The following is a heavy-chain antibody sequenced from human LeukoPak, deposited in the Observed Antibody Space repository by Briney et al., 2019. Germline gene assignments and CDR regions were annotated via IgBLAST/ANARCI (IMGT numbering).Heavy chain of an antibody. CDR1: GGSINTYY. Sequence: SETLSLTCTVSGGSINTYYWNWLRQPAGKRLEWIGRTYDSGSANYNPSLMSRVTMSADTSKKQYSLRLTSVTAADTAVYYCATKHQWSDGFDIWGQGTRVTVSS. CDR3: ATKHQWSDGFDI. CDR2: TYDSGSA. J-gene: IGHJ3*02. D-gene: IGHD2-8*01. V-gene: IGHV4-4*07.